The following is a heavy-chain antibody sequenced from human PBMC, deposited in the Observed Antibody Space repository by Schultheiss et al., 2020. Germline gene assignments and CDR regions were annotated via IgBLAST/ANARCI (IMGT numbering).Heavy chain of an antibody. CDR2: IDFSGST. CDR3: ARSGGGDSYGMDV. V-gene: IGHV4-30-4*07. D-gene: IGHD2-21*02. CDR1: GGSISSGGYS. Sequence: SETLSLTCAVSGGSISSGGYSWSWIRQPPGKGLEWIGYIDFSGSTYYNPSLKSRVTISVDRSKNQFSLKLSSVTAADTAVYYCARSGGGDSYGMDVWGQGTTVTVSS. J-gene: IGHJ6*02.